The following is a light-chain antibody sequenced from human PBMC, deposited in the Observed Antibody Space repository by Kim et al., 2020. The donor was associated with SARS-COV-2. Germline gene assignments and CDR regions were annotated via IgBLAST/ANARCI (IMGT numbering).Light chain of an antibody. CDR1: QSVSNN. Sequence: EIVMTQSPATLSVSPGERATLSCRASQSVSNNLAWYQQKPGQAPRLLMYGASTRATGIPATFSGSGSGTEFTLTISGLQSADFAVYYCQQYNNWPRTFGQGTKVDIK. CDR3: QQYNNWPRT. CDR2: GAS. V-gene: IGKV3-15*01. J-gene: IGKJ1*01.